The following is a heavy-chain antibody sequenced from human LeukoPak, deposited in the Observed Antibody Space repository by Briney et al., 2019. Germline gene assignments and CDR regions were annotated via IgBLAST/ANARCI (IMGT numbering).Heavy chain of an antibody. CDR3: AREGYFDWLPSFDY. Sequence: PSETLSCNGTGYACSISGYYWSWHGHPAGKGLEWIMRIYTSGSTNYNPSLKSRVTMSVDTSKNQFSLKLSSVTAADTAVYYCAREGYFDWLPSFDYWGQGTLVTVSS. CDR2: IYTSGST. CDR1: ACSISGYY. J-gene: IGHJ4*02. D-gene: IGHD3-9*01. V-gene: IGHV4-4*07.